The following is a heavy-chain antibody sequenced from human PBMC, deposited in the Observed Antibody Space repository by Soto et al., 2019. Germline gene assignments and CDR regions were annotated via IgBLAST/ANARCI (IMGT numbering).Heavy chain of an antibody. CDR1: GGTFSSYA. CDR3: ARSSFSGSYFIGDFGY. J-gene: IGHJ4*02. Sequence: SVKVSCKASGGTFSSYAISWVRQAPGQGLEWMGGIIPIFGTANYAQKFQGRVTITADESTSTAYMELSSLRSEDTAVYYCARSSFSGSYFIGDFGYWGQGTLVTVSS. D-gene: IGHD1-26*01. CDR2: IIPIFGTA. V-gene: IGHV1-69*13.